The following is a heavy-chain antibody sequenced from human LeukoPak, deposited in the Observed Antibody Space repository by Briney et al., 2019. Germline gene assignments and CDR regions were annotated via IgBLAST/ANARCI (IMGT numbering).Heavy chain of an antibody. CDR1: GGSFSGYY. CDR2: IYYSGST. V-gene: IGHV4-59*01. Sequence: SETLSLTCAVYGGSFSGYYWSWIRQPPGKGLEWIGYIYYSGSTNHNPSLKSRVTISVDTSKNQFSLKLSSVTAADTAVYYCARGPTYYYDSSGYYSFDYWGQGTLVTVSS. D-gene: IGHD3-22*01. CDR3: ARGPTYYYDSSGYYSFDY. J-gene: IGHJ4*02.